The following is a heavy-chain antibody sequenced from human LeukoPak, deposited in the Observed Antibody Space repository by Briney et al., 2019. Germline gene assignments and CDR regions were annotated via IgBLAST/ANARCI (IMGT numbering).Heavy chain of an antibody. D-gene: IGHD6-13*01. Sequence: GGSLRLSCAASGFTFSNYGMNWARQAPGKGLEWVSYISSSSSSIYSADSVKGRFTISRDNAKHSLYLQMNSLRAEDTAVYYCARDTTSSSRGDYFDYWGQGTLVTVSS. V-gene: IGHV3-48*01. CDR3: ARDTTSSSRGDYFDY. CDR2: ISSSSSSI. J-gene: IGHJ4*02. CDR1: GFTFSNYG.